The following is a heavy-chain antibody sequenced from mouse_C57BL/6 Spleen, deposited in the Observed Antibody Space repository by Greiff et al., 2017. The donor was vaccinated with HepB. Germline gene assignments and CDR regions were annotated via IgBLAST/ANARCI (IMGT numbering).Heavy chain of an antibody. Sequence: QVQLQQPGAELVKPGASVKLSCKASGYTFTSYWMQWVKQRPGQGLEWIGEIDPSDSYTNYNQKFKGKATLTVDTSSSTAYMQLSSLTSEDSAVYYCARVPYYYGSSSYWYFDVWGTGTTVTVSS. J-gene: IGHJ1*03. CDR2: IDPSDSYT. CDR1: GYTFTSYW. V-gene: IGHV1-50*01. CDR3: ARVPYYYGSSSYWYFDV. D-gene: IGHD1-1*01.